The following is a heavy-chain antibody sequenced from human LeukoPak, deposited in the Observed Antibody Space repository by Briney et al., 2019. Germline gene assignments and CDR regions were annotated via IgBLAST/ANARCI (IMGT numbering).Heavy chain of an antibody. V-gene: IGHV3-30*04. CDR2: ISYDGSIE. Sequence: PGRSLRLSCAASGFSFSSYSMHWVRQSPSRGPEWVAVISYDGSIEYYADSVKGRFTVSRDNSKMTLFLQMNGLRSEDAAMYYCARAANPHVDTASSKPFDVWGQGTMVTVSS. CDR1: GFSFSSYS. D-gene: IGHD5-18*01. CDR3: ARAANPHVDTASSKPFDV. J-gene: IGHJ3*01.